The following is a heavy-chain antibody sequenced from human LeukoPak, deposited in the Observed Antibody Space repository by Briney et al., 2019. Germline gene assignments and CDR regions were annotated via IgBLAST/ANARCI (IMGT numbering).Heavy chain of an antibody. Sequence: GGSLRLSCAASGFTFSSYGMHWVRQAPGKGLESVSVIYSGGSTYYAESVRGRFTISRDNSKNTLYLQTNSLRAEDTAVYYCTRDFWTDYWGQGTLVTVSS. V-gene: IGHV3-NL1*01. J-gene: IGHJ4*02. CDR3: TRDFWTDY. CDR1: GFTFSSYG. D-gene: IGHD3/OR15-3a*01. CDR2: IYSGGST.